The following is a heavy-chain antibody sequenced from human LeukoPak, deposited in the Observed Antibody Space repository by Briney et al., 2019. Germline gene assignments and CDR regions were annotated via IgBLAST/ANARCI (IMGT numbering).Heavy chain of an antibody. CDR3: ASTGDFRYFDWPF. D-gene: IGHD3-9*01. CDR1: GGSISSGDYY. J-gene: IGHJ4*02. Sequence: PSETLSLTCTVSGGSISSGDYYWSWIRQPPGKGLEWLGYINYSGSSYYKPSLKSRVSISVDTSKNQFSLKLSSVTAADTVVYYCASTGDFRYFDWPFWGQGTLVTLSS. V-gene: IGHV4-30-4*08. CDR2: INYSGSS.